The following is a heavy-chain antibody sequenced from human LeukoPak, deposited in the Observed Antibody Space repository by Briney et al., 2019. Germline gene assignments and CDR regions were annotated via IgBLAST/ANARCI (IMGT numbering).Heavy chain of an antibody. Sequence: GGSLRLSCEASGFILNYFSLNWVRLSPGKGLERVSFISSRDDTIYDADSVKGRFTTSRDTANNSVFLQMNSMRAEDTAVYYCARVPGFCSSSSCYGSMHMDVWGRGTTVTVS. CDR2: ISSRDDTI. CDR3: ARVPGFCSSSSCYGSMHMDV. V-gene: IGHV3-48*01. J-gene: IGHJ6*03. CDR1: GFILNYFS. D-gene: IGHD2-2*01.